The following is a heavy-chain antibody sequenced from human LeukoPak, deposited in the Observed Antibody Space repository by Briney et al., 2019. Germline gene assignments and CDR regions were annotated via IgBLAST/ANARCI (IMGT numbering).Heavy chain of an antibody. CDR2: ISGSGGST. CDR3: AIYGGNSALEGSFDY. D-gene: IGHD4-23*01. CDR1: GFTFSSYA. V-gene: IGHV3-23*01. Sequence: GGSLRLPCAASGFTFSSYAMSWVRHAPGKGLEWVSSISGSGGSTYYADSVKGRFTISRDNSKNTLYLQMNSLRAEDTAVYYCAIYGGNSALEGSFDYWGQGTLVTVSS. J-gene: IGHJ4*02.